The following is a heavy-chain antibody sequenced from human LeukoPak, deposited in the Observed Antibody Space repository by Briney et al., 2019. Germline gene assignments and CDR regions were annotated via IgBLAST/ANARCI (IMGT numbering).Heavy chain of an antibody. CDR2: IYYSGST. V-gene: IGHV4-39*07. CDR3: ATTLGDFWSGYYTGT. CDR1: GGSISSSSYC. D-gene: IGHD3-3*01. J-gene: IGHJ4*02. Sequence: SETLSLTCTVAGGSISSSSYCWGWIRQPPGKGLEWIGSIYYSGSTYYNPYLKRRVSLSADTSKNQFYLKLSSVTAGETVVYYCATTLGDFWSGYYTGTWGQGTLVTVSS.